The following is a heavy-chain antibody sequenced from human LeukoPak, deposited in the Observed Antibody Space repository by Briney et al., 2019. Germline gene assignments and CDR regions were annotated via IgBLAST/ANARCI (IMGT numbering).Heavy chain of an antibody. D-gene: IGHD4-17*01. CDR2: IYYSGST. J-gene: IGHJ5*02. CDR1: GGSISSYY. Sequence: PSETLSLTCTVSGGSISSYYWSWIRQPPGKGLEWIGYIYYSGSTNYNPSLKSRVTISVDTSKNQFSLKLSSVTAADTAVYYCARDLGYGDYVNWFDPWGQGTLVTVSS. CDR3: ARDLGYGDYVNWFDP. V-gene: IGHV4-59*01.